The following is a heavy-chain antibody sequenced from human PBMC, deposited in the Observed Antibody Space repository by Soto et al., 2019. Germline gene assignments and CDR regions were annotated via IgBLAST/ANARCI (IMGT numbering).Heavy chain of an antibody. V-gene: IGHV1-46*01. CDR1: GYTFTSYG. J-gene: IGHJ6*02. CDR2: INPSGGST. CDR3: ARGGGSYHYYYGMDV. D-gene: IGHD1-26*01. Sequence: ASVKVSCKASGYTFTSYGISWVRQAPGQGLEWMGIINPSGGSTSYAQKFQGRVTMTRDTSTSTVYMELSSLRSEDTAVYYCARGGGSYHYYYGMDVWGQGTTVTVSS.